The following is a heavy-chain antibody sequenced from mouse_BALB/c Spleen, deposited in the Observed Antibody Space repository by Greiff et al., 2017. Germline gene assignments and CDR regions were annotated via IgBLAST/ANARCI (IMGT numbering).Heavy chain of an antibody. V-gene: IGHV14-1*02. CDR2: IDPENGNT. J-gene: IGHJ3*01. CDR1: GFNIKDYY. CDR3: ASSDGFAY. Sequence: VQLQQSGAELVRPGALVKLSCKASGFNIKDYYMHWVKQRPEQGLEWIGWIDPENGNTIYDPKFQGKASITADTSSNTAYLQLSSLTSEDTAVYYCASSDGFAYWGQGTLVTVSA.